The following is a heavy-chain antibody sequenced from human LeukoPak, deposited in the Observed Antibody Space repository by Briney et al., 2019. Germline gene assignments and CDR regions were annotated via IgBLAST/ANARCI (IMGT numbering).Heavy chain of an antibody. CDR1: GYTFTGYY. D-gene: IGHD1-7*01. Sequence: ASVKVSCKASGYTFTGYYMHWVRQAPGQGLEWMGRINPNSGGTNYAQKFQGRVTITRNTSISTAYMELSSLRSEDTAVYYCARGRRRYNWNYLKADAFDIWGQGTMVTVSS. V-gene: IGHV1-2*06. J-gene: IGHJ3*02. CDR3: ARGRRRYNWNYLKADAFDI. CDR2: INPNSGGT.